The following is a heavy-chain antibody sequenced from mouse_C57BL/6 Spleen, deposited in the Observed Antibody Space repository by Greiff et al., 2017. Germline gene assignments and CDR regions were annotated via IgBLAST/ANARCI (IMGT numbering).Heavy chain of an antibody. CDR3: TVTTAADWYFDV. CDR1: GFNIKDDY. Sequence: VQLQQSGAELVRPGASVKLSCTASGFNIKDDYMHWVKQRPEQGLEWIGWIDPENGDTEYASKFQGKATITADTSSNTAYLQLSSLTSEDTAVYYCTVTTAADWYFDVWGTGTTVTVS. J-gene: IGHJ1*03. D-gene: IGHD2-12*01. V-gene: IGHV14-4*01. CDR2: IDPENGDT.